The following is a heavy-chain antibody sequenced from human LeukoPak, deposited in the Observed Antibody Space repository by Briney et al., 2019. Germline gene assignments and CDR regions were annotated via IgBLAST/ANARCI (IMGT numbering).Heavy chain of an antibody. D-gene: IGHD3-9*01. CDR2: IFYRGNT. CDR3: ARGLVIRQDDAFDI. CDR1: GASFSSYY. J-gene: IGHJ3*02. Sequence: SETLSLTCTVSGASFSSYYWSWVRQAPGKGLEWIGYIFYRGNTDYSPSLNRRVTLSVDTSKNQFSLQLSSLTAADTAVYYCARGLVIRQDDAFDIWGHGTMVTVSS. V-gene: IGHV4-59*01.